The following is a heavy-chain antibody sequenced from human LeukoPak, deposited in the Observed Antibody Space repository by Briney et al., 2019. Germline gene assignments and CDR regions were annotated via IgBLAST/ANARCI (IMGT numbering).Heavy chain of an antibody. CDR2: IIPILGIA. CDR3: ARALWYMTTVTYNWFDP. D-gene: IGHD4-11*01. CDR1: GGTFSSYT. Sequence: SVQVSCKASGGTFSSYTISWGRQAPGQGLEGMGRIIPILGIANYAQKFQGRVTITSDKSTSTAYMELSSLRSEDTAVYYCARALWYMTTVTYNWFDPWGQGTLVTVSS. V-gene: IGHV1-69*02. J-gene: IGHJ5*02.